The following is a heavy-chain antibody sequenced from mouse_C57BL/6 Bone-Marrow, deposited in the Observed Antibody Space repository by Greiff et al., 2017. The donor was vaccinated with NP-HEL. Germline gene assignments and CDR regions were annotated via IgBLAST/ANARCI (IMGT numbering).Heavy chain of an antibody. V-gene: IGHV3-6*01. J-gene: IGHJ1*03. D-gene: IGHD1-1*01. CDR2: ISYDGSN. CDR1: GYSITSGYY. Sequence: EVQLQESGPGLVKPSQSLSLTCSVTGYSITSGYYWNWIRQFPGNKLEWMGYISYDGSNNYNPSLKNRISITRDTSKNQFFLKLNSVTTEDTATYYCAGYYYGSIYFNWYFDVWGTGTTVTVSS. CDR3: AGYYYGSIYFNWYFDV.